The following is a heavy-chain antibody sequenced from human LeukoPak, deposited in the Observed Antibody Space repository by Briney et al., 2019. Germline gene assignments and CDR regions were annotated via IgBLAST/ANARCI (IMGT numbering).Heavy chain of an antibody. J-gene: IGHJ4*02. CDR2: IKQDGSEK. CDR3: ARDRGVVPAALEFDY. D-gene: IGHD2-2*01. CDR1: GFTFSSYW. V-gene: IGHV3-7*01. Sequence: GGSLRLSCAASGFTFSSYWMSWVRQAPGKGLEWVAHIKQDGSEKYYVDSVKGRFTISRDNAKNSLYLQMNSLRAEDTAVYYCARDRGVVPAALEFDYWGQGTLVTVSS.